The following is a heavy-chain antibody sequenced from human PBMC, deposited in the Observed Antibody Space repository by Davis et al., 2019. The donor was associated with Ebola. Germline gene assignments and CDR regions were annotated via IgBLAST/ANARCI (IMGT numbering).Heavy chain of an antibody. D-gene: IGHD1-26*01. V-gene: IGHV4-38-2*02. CDR2: IYHSGST. Sequence: MPSETLSLTCTVSGYSISSGYYWGWIRQPPGKGLEWIGSIYHSGSTYYNPSLKSRVTISVDTSKNQFSLKLSSVTAADTAVYYCASAWELRFDYWGQGTLVTVSS. CDR1: GYSISSGYY. CDR3: ASAWELRFDY. J-gene: IGHJ4*02.